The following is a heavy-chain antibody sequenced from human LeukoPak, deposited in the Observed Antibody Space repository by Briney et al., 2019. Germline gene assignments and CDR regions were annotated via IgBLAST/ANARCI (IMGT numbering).Heavy chain of an antibody. CDR2: ISGYNGNT. V-gene: IGHV1-18*01. Sequence: AAAVKVSCKASGYIFTNFGISWVRQARGQGLEWMGWISGYNGNTKYVQKFQGRVTMTTDTSTSTAYMELRSLRSDDTAVYYCARAATYYYGSGSYPNWFDPWGQGTLVTVSS. D-gene: IGHD3-10*01. J-gene: IGHJ5*02. CDR1: GYIFTNFG. CDR3: ARAATYYYGSGSYPNWFDP.